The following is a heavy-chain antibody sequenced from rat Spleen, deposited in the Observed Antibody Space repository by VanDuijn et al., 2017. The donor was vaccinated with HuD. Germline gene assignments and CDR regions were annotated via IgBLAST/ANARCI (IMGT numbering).Heavy chain of an antibody. CDR3: TRDMDA. CDR2: MRYDGDT. V-gene: IGHV2S30*01. CDR1: GFSLTGNN. J-gene: IGHJ4*01. Sequence: QVQLKESGPGLVQPSQTLSLTCTVSGFSLTGNNVHWVRQPPGKGLEWMGRMRYDGDTYYNSALKSRLSISRDTSKNQVFLKMNSLQTDDTAIYYCTRDMDAWGQGASVTVSS.